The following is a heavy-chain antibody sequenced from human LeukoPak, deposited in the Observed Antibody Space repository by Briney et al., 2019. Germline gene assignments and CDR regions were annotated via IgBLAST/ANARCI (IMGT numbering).Heavy chain of an antibody. Sequence: GGSLRLSCAVSGFTFSTYWMSWVRQAPGKGLEWVANIKQDGSEKYYVDSVRGRFTISRDNAENSLYLQMNSLRAEDTAVYYCARDCSTTNCCSGYLDNWGQGTLVTVSS. CDR2: IKQDGSEK. CDR3: ARDCSTTNCCSGYLDN. J-gene: IGHJ4*02. D-gene: IGHD2-2*01. CDR1: GFTFSTYW. V-gene: IGHV3-7*01.